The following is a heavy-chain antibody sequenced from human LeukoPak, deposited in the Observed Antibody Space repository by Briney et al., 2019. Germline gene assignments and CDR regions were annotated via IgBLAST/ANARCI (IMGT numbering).Heavy chain of an antibody. V-gene: IGHV3-23*01. J-gene: IGHJ4*02. CDR2: ISGSGGST. D-gene: IGHD1-26*01. CDR1: GFTFSSYA. CDR3: AKDRFSGRAPSDY. Sequence: PGGSLRPSCAASGFTFSSYAMSWVRQAPGKGLEWVSAISGSGGSTYYADSVKGRFTISRDNSKNTLYLQMNSLRAEDTAVYYCAKDRFSGRAPSDYWGQGTLVTVSS.